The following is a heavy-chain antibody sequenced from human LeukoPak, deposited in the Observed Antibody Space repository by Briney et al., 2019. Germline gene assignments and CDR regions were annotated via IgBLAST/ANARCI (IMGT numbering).Heavy chain of an antibody. CDR3: ARGATFGYYYYYYMDV. D-gene: IGHD5-24*01. J-gene: IGHJ6*03. CDR1: AYTFTIYY. V-gene: IGHV1-46*01. CDR2: INPSGGST. Sequence: ASVKVSCNASAYTFTIYYMHSVRHAPGQGLEWRGIINPSGGSTSYAQKFQGRVTMTRDMSTSTVYMELSSLRSEDTAVYYCARGATFGYYYYYYMDVWGKGTTVTVSS.